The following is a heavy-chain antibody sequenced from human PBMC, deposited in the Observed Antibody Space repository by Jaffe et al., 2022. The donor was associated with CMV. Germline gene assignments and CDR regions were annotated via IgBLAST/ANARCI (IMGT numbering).Heavy chain of an antibody. CDR3: ARSIRYYDSSGYSPTGFDY. CDR1: GGSISSGGYY. D-gene: IGHD3-22*01. J-gene: IGHJ4*02. Sequence: QVQLQESGPGLVKPSQTLSLTCTVSGGSISSGGYYWSWIRQHPGKGLEWIGYIYYSGSTYYNPSLKSRVTISVDTSKNQFSLKLSSVTAADTAVYYCARSIRYYDSSGYSPTGFDYWGQGTLVTVSS. CDR2: IYYSGST. V-gene: IGHV4-31*03.